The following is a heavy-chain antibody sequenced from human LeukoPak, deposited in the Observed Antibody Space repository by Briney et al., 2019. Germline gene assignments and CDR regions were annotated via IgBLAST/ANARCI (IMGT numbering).Heavy chain of an antibody. D-gene: IGHD3-10*01. CDR2: ISSSGSTI. V-gene: IGHV3-48*03. CDR1: GFAFSSYE. J-gene: IGHJ3*02. CDR3: ARGTMVRGPLSAFDI. Sequence: PGGSLRLSXAASGFAFSSYEMNWVRQAPGKGLEWVSYISSSGSTIYYADSVKGRFTISRDNAKNSLYLQMNSLRAEDTAVYYCARGTMVRGPLSAFDIWGQGTMVTVSS.